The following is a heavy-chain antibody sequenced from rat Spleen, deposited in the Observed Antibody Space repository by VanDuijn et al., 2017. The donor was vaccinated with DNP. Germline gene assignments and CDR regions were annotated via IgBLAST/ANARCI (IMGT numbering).Heavy chain of an antibody. Sequence: EVQLVESGGDLVQPGRSLKLSCVASGFTFNNYWMAWIRQVPGQGLEWITSITGSGGSTYYPESAKGRFTISRDNAENTLYLQINSLRSEDTATYYCAGQGEAIPATPVFAYWGQGTLVTVSS. CDR3: AGQGEAIPATPVFAY. J-gene: IGHJ3*01. D-gene: IGHD1-2*01. CDR1: GFTFNNYW. CDR2: ITGSGGST. V-gene: IGHV5-31*01.